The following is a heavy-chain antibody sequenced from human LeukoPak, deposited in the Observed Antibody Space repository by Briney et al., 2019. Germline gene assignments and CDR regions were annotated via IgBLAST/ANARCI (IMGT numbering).Heavy chain of an antibody. D-gene: IGHD3-22*01. J-gene: IGHJ4*02. CDR1: GFNFTNYN. Sequence: GGSLRLSCAASGFNFTNYNMNWVRQAPGKGLEWVSSIHSSSGSIYYADSLKGRFTISRDNAKNSLYLQMNSLRAEDTAVYYCARKGITMIVVAATGYYFDYWGQGTLVTVSS. CDR3: ARKGITMIVVAATGYYFDY. V-gene: IGHV3-21*01. CDR2: IHSSSGSI.